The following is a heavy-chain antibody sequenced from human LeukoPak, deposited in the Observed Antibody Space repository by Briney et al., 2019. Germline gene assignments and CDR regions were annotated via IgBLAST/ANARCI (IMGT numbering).Heavy chain of an antibody. CDR3: AKDYSGSWYYFDY. V-gene: IGHV3-23*01. CDR2: ISSGGRT. J-gene: IGHJ4*02. CDR1: GFAFSIYA. D-gene: IGHD6-13*01. Sequence: GGSLRLSCAASGFAFSIYAMTWVRHTPGKGLEWVSTISSGGRTYYADSVKGRFTISRDNSKNTLYLHMNSLRAEDTALYYCAKDYSGSWYYFDYWGQGTLVTVSS.